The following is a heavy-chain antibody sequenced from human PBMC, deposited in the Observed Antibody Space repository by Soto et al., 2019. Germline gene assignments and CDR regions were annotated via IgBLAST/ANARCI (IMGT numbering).Heavy chain of an antibody. D-gene: IGHD2-2*02. Sequence: SETLSLTCLVSGYSITSDFYWGWIREPPGKGLEWIGSIYHSGTTYSDPSLKSRLTISVDTSKNQFSLMLTSVTAADTAVYYCVRIVRESTSFYSWFDPWGQGSLVTGSS. CDR2: IYHSGTT. CDR1: GYSITSDFY. J-gene: IGHJ5*02. V-gene: IGHV4-38-2*01. CDR3: VRIVRESTSFYSWFDP.